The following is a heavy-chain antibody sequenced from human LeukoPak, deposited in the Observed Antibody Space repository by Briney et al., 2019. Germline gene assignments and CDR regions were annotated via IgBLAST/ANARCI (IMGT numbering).Heavy chain of an antibody. CDR3: ARGYCSSTSCRTDYYYYGMDV. D-gene: IGHD2-2*01. Sequence: GRSLRLSCAASGFTFSSYAMHWVRRAPGKGLEWVAVISYDGSNKYYADSVKGRFTISRDNSKNTLYLQMNSLRAEDTAVYYCARGYCSSTSCRTDYYYYGMDVWGQGTTVTVSS. V-gene: IGHV3-30-3*01. J-gene: IGHJ6*02. CDR1: GFTFSSYA. CDR2: ISYDGSNK.